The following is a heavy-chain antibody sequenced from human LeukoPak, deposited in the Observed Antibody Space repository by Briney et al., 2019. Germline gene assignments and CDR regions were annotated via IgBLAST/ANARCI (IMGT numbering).Heavy chain of an antibody. CDR2: MNPNSGDA. V-gene: IGHV1-8*01. J-gene: IGHJ4*02. D-gene: IGHD2-15*01. CDR1: GYPFTSYD. Sequence: ASVKVSCKASGYPFTSYDINWVRQAAGQGLEWMGWMNPNSGDAGYAQQFQGRVAMTRNTSISTAYMELSSLKSEDTAVYYCAKGIGGLTIPTSHWGQGTLVTVSS. CDR3: AKGIGGLTIPTSH.